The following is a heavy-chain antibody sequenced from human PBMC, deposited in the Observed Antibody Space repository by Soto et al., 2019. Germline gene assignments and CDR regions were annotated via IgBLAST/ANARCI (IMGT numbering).Heavy chain of an antibody. CDR3: AESGSYSLH. D-gene: IGHD1-26*01. Sequence: QVQLQQWGAGLLKPSETLSLTCAVYGGSFSGYYWSWIRQPPGKGLEWIGEINHSGSTNYNPSLKSRATITVDTSKNQFSLKLSAVTAADTAVYYCAESGSYSLHWGQGTLVTVSS. CDR1: GGSFSGYY. V-gene: IGHV4-34*01. CDR2: INHSGST. J-gene: IGHJ4*02.